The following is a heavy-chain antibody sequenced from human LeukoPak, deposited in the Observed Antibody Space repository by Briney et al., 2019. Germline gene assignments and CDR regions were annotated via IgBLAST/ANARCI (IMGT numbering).Heavy chain of an antibody. CDR3: AKANRGSLDFYYYMDV. D-gene: IGHD3-10*01. V-gene: IGHV3-23*01. Sequence: PGGSLRLSCAASGFTFSSYAMSWVRQAPGKGLEWVSGISGSGGSTYDADSVKGRFTISRDHSKNTLYLQMNSLRAEDTAVYYCAKANRGSLDFYYYMDVWGKGTTVTVSS. J-gene: IGHJ6*03. CDR1: GFTFSSYA. CDR2: ISGSGGST.